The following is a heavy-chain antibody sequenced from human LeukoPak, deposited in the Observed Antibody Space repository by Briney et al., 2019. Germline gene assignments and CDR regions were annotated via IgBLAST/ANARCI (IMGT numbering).Heavy chain of an antibody. J-gene: IGHJ4*02. CDR2: ISGSGGST. V-gene: IGHV3-23*01. CDR1: GFTFSSYA. D-gene: IGHD5-18*01. CDR3: ARDTAMVTGYLDY. Sequence: GGSLRLSCAASGFTFSSYAMSWVRQAPGKGLEWVSSISGSGGSTYYADSVKGRFTISRDNSKNTLYLQMNSLRAEDTAVYYCARDTAMVTGYLDYWGQGTLVTVSS.